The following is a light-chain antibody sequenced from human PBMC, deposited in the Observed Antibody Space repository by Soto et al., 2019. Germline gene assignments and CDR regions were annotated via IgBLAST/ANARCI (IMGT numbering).Light chain of an antibody. CDR1: RSVTSN. V-gene: IGKV3D-15*01. CDR3: QQYNSWPQT. J-gene: IGKJ1*01. Sequence: ERVMTQSPATLSVSPGERATLSCRASRSVTSNLAWYQQKPGQAPRLLIYDASTRATGIPARFSGSGSGTGFTLTISSLQYEDFEVYYCQQYNSWPQTLGQGTKVDIK. CDR2: DAS.